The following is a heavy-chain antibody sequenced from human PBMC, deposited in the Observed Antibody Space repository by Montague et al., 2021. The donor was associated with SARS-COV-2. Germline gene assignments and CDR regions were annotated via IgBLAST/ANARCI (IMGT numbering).Heavy chain of an antibody. Sequence: SLRLSCAASGFTFNNYAMNWVRQAPGKGLEWASVIASGGRSTFYADSVKGRFTISRDNSKDTLYLQMYSLRPEDAAIYYCAKDPVPVAGRYFDYWGQGALVTVSS. V-gene: IGHV3-23*03. J-gene: IGHJ4*02. D-gene: IGHD6-19*01. CDR2: IASGGRST. CDR1: GFTFNNYA. CDR3: AKDPVPVAGRYFDY.